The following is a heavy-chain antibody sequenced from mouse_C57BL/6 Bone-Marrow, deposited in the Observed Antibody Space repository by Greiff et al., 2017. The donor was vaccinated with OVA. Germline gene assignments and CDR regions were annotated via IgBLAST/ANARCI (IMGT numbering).Heavy chain of an antibody. Sequence: VQLKESGAELVRPGASVKLSCTASGFNIKDDYMHWVKQRPEQGLEWIGWIDPENGDTEYASKFQGKATITADTSSNTAYLQLSSLTSEDTAVYYCTTIYYDYAWFAYWGQGTLVTVSA. J-gene: IGHJ3*01. D-gene: IGHD2-4*01. CDR1: GFNIKDDY. CDR3: TTIYYDYAWFAY. CDR2: IDPENGDT. V-gene: IGHV14-4*01.